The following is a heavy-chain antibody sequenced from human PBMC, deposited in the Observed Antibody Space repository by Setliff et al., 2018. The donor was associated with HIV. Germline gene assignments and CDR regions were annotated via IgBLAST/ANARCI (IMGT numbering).Heavy chain of an antibody. CDR2: IYSGGST. CDR1: GFSVSTNY. CDR3: AKEGYCSGGSCSFDH. J-gene: IGHJ4*02. V-gene: IGHV3-53*05. Sequence: GASGFSVSTNYMSWVRQAPGKGLEWVSIIYSGGSTYYADSVKGRFTISRDNSKNALYLQMNSLRAEDTAVYFCAKEGYCSGGSCSFDHWGQGTLVTVSS. D-gene: IGHD2-15*01.